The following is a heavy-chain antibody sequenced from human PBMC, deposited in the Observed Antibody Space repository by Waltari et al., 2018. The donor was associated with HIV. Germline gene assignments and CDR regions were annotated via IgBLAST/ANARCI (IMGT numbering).Heavy chain of an antibody. J-gene: IGHJ4*02. CDR3: AKSKNLPRCGGDCYESINY. V-gene: IGHV3-23*01. CDR2: IRGSCVKT. D-gene: IGHD2-21*02. CDR1: GFTFSSFA. Sequence: EVQLLESGGGLIQPGGSMRLSCGASGFTFSSFAMNWVRQAPGKGLPSFSLIRGSCVKTWYADSVKGRFTISRDKSKNALYLQMHTLRAEDTAVYYCAKSKNLPRCGGDCYESINYWGQGTRVTVSS.